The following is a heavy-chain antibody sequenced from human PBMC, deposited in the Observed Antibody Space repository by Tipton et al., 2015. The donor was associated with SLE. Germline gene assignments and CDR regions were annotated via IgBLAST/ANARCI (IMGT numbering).Heavy chain of an antibody. V-gene: IGHV4-59*12. CDR3: ARDSTLVYYYGLHV. CDR1: GGSINNYY. D-gene: IGHD2-8*02. CDR2: IYYTGST. J-gene: IGHJ6*02. Sequence: TLSLTCTVSGGSINNYYWSWIRQPPGKGLEWIGYIYYTGSTHYNPSLKSRVTISVDTSKIQFSLKVNSVTAADTAVYYCARDSTLVYYYGLHVWGQGITVTVAS.